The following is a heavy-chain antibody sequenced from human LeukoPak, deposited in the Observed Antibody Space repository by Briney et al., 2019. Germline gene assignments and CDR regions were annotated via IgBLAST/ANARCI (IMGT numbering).Heavy chain of an antibody. CDR3: AREASLVGATIY. CDR2: IDYSGST. CDR1: GDSISHYY. J-gene: IGHJ4*02. V-gene: IGHV4-59*01. Sequence: SETLSLTCTVSGDSISHYYWGWIRQPPGKGLEWTASIDYSGSTNYNPSLKSRVTISIDTSKKQFSLRLNSVTAADTAVYYCAREASLVGATIYWGQGTLVTVSS. D-gene: IGHD1-26*01.